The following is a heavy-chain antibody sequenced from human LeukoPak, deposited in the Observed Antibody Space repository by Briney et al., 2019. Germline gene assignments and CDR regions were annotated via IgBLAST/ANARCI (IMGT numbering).Heavy chain of an antibody. CDR3: ARARIVGATTEEDY. CDR2: MNPNSGNT. J-gene: IGHJ4*02. V-gene: IGHV1-8*01. CDR1: GYTFTSYD. Sequence: ASVKVSCKASGYTFTSYDINWLRQATGQGLEWMGWMNPNSGNTGYAQKFQGRVTMTRNTSISTAYMELSSLRSEDTAVYYCARARIVGATTEEDYWGQGTLVTVSS. D-gene: IGHD1-26*01.